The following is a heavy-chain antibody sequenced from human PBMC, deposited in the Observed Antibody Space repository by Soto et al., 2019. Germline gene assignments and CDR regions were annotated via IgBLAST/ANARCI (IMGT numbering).Heavy chain of an antibody. CDR1: GGTFSSYA. J-gene: IGHJ4*02. D-gene: IGHD4-17*01. Sequence: SVQVSCKASGGTFSSYAISWVRQAPGQGLEWMGGIIPIFGTANYAQKFQGRVTITADKSTSTAYMELSSLRSEDTAVYYGASNYGGKWDFDYWVQGTLVTVYS. CDR3: ASNYGGKWDFDY. CDR2: IIPIFGTA. V-gene: IGHV1-69*06.